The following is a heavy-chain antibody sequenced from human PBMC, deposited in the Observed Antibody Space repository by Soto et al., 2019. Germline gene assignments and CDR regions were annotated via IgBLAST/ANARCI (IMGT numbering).Heavy chain of an antibody. V-gene: IGHV3-30-3*01. CDR1: GFTFSNYA. CDR2: ISYDGSNK. Sequence: PGGSLRLSCSGSGFTFSNYAIHWVRQAPGKGLEWVAVISYDGSNKYYADSVKGRFTISRDNSRNTLYLQMSSLRVEDTALYYSARGSVYYYDSSGYRGPFDYWGQGTLVTVSS. J-gene: IGHJ4*02. CDR3: ARGSVYYYDSSGYRGPFDY. D-gene: IGHD3-22*01.